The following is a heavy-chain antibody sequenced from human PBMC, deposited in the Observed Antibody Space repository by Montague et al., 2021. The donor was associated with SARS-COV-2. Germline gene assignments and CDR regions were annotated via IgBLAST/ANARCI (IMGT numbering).Heavy chain of an antibody. CDR2: ISSSGSTI. J-gene: IGHJ6*02. CDR3: AREPRETGSDWYYDFWSGYSLPRGYYYGMDV. D-gene: IGHD3-3*01. V-gene: IGHV3-48*03. Sequence: SLRLSCAASGFTFSRYEMNWVRQAPGKGLEWVSYISSSGSTIYYSDSVXGLFTISRDNAKNSLYLQMNSLRAEDTAVYYCAREPRETGSDWYYDFWSGYSLPRGYYYGMDVWGQGTTVTVSS. CDR1: GFTFSRYE.